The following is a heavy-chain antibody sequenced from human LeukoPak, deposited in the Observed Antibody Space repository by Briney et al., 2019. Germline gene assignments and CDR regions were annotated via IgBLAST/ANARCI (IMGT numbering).Heavy chain of an antibody. CDR3: ATEESVGYWASSSVDY. CDR1: GFTFNTYN. V-gene: IGHV3-48*04. Sequence: GGSLRLSCAASGFTFNTYNMNWVRQAPGRGLEWLSYISSSGSTLYYADSVQGRFTISRDNAKNSLYLQMNSLGAEDTAVYYCATEESVGYWASSSVDYWGQGTLVTVPS. J-gene: IGHJ4*02. CDR2: ISSSGSTL. D-gene: IGHD2-2*01.